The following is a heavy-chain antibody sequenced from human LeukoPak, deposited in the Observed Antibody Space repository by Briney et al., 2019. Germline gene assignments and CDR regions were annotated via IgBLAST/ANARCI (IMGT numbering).Heavy chain of an antibody. V-gene: IGHV4-39*01. D-gene: IGHD5-18*01. CDR2: IYYNGDT. CDR1: GGSISSTDYY. J-gene: IGHJ4*02. Sequence: SETLSLTCTVSGGSISSTDYYWAWIRQPPGKGLEWIGSIYYNGDTYYQPSLRSRVTKSVDTSKNQFSLKLSSVTAADTAVYFCARGRYSYGYLYYLDYWGQGTLVTVSS. CDR3: ARGRYSYGYLYYLDY.